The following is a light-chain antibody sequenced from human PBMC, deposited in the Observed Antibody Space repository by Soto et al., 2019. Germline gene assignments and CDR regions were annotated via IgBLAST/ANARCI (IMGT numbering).Light chain of an antibody. Sequence: DIQMTQSPSSLSASVGDTVTITCRASQGISNSLAWYQQKPGKVPDLLIYAASTLQSGVPSHFSGSGSGTDFTLTISNLQPEDVATYYGKEYHSPPFTFGPGTKVDIK. CDR3: KEYHSPPFT. CDR2: AAS. J-gene: IGKJ3*01. CDR1: QGISNS. V-gene: IGKV1-27*01.